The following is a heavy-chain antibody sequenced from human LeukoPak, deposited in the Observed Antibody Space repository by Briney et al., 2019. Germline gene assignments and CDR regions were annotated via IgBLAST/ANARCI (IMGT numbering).Heavy chain of an antibody. V-gene: IGHV3-23*01. D-gene: IGHD3-10*01. CDR2: ISISGSKT. Sequence: GGSLRLSCAASEFDFSSHAMTWVRQAPGKGLEWVSAISISGSKTYYADSVKGRFTISRDNSKNTLYLQMNSLRAEDTAVYYCSRDGLGRAYYYAMDVWGQGTTVTVSS. J-gene: IGHJ6*02. CDR3: SRDGLGRAYYYAMDV. CDR1: EFDFSSHA.